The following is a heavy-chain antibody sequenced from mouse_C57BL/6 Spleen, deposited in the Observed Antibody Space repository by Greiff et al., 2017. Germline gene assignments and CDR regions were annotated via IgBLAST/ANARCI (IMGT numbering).Heavy chain of an antibody. D-gene: IGHD2-4*01. V-gene: IGHV3-6*01. CDR3: ARYCDYDRGYYFDY. CDR2: ISYDGSN. CDR1: GYSITSGYY. J-gene: IGHJ2*01. Sequence: EVKLEESGPGLVKPSQSLSLTCSVTGYSITSGYYWNWIRQFPGNKLEWMGYISYDGSNNYNPSLKNRISITRDTSKNQFFLKLNSVTTEDTATYYCARYCDYDRGYYFDYWGQGTTLTVSS.